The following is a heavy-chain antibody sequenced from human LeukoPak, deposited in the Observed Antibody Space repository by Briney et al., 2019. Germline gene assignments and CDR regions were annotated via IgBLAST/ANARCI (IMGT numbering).Heavy chain of an antibody. Sequence: PSETLSLTCTVSGGSISSGDYYWSWIRQPPGKGLEWIGYIYYSGSTYYNPSLKSRVTISVDTSKNQFSLKLSSVTAADTAVYYCASVRMRGYSGYGDYWGPGTLVTVSS. CDR3: ASVRMRGYSGYGDY. V-gene: IGHV4-30-4*01. D-gene: IGHD5-12*01. CDR2: IYYSGST. CDR1: GGSISSGDYY. J-gene: IGHJ4*02.